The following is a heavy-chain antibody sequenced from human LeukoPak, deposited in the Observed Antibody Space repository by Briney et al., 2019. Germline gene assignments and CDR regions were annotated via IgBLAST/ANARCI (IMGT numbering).Heavy chain of an antibody. CDR3: ARAFIYCSGGSCYCDY. V-gene: IGHV1-2*02. Sequence: ASVKVSCKASGYTFTGYYMHRVRQAPGQGLEWMGWINPNSGGTNYAQKFQGRVTMTRDTSISTAYMELSRLRSDDTAVYYCARAFIYCSGGSCYCDYWGQGTLVTVSS. J-gene: IGHJ4*02. CDR1: GYTFTGYY. CDR2: INPNSGGT. D-gene: IGHD2-15*01.